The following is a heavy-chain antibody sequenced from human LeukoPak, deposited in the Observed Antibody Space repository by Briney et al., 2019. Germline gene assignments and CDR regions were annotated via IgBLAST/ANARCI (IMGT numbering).Heavy chain of an antibody. J-gene: IGHJ4*02. V-gene: IGHV4-59*11. Sequence: SETLSLTCTVSGGSISSHYWSWIRQPPGKGLEWIGYTYFSGSTNYNPSLKSRVTISVDTSRNQFSLKLRSVTAADTAVYYCARAADCGYTSCYMGIDSWGQGTLVTVSS. CDR3: ARAADCGYTSCYMGIDS. CDR1: GGSISSHY. D-gene: IGHD2-2*02. CDR2: TYFSGST.